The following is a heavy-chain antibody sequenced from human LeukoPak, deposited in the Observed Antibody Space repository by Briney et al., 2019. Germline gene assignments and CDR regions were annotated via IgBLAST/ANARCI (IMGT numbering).Heavy chain of an antibody. CDR1: GFTFNTYA. CDR2: ISYDGNNE. CDR3: AKDPGYCSGGFCFYFDF. D-gene: IGHD2-15*01. J-gene: IGHJ4*02. Sequence: QPGGYLRLSCAASGFTFNTYAMHWVRHVPGKGLDWVAGISYDGNNEYYAASVKGRFTVSRDNSKNTLYLQMNSLRPEDTSVYYCAKDPGYCSGGFCFYFDFWGQGTLVTVSS. V-gene: IGHV3-30*18.